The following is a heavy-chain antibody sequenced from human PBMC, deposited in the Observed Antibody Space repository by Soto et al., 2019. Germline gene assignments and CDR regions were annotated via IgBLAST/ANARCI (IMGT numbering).Heavy chain of an antibody. CDR1: YGNIRNRGYS. CDR3: SIWIYDSRGYYQTYSFDF. D-gene: IGHD3-22*01. J-gene: IGHJ3*01. V-gene: IGHV4-30-2*01. CDR2: IYHSGST. Sequence: SHTYTVSYGNIRNRGYSWSRNRQPPGKGLEWNGYIYHSGSTYYNPSLKSRVTISVDRSKNQFSLKLSSVTAADTAVYYCSIWIYDSRGYYQTYSFDFWGQATMVT.